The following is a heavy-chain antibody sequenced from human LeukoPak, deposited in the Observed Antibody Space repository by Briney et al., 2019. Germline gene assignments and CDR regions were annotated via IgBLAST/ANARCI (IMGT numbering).Heavy chain of an antibody. Sequence: SGGSLRLSCAASGFTFSSYWMHWVRQAPGKGLVWVSRINSDGSSTSYADSVKGRFTISRDNAKNTLYLQMNSLRAEDTAVYDCAREGRRQMXXTFDYWGQXXLVXXSS. D-gene: IGHD2-8*01. CDR2: INSDGSST. CDR3: AREGRRQMXXTFDY. J-gene: IGHJ4*02. V-gene: IGHV3-74*01. CDR1: GFTFSSYW.